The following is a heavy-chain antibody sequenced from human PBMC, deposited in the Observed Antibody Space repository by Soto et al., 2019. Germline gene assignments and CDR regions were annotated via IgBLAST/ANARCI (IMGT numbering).Heavy chain of an antibody. CDR1: GFTGNSNY. CDR3: ATQNYGGDDF. J-gene: IGHJ4*02. CDR2: LYTGSKT. V-gene: IGHV3-66*04. D-gene: IGHD4-17*01. Sequence: GGSLRLSCAASGFTGNSNYFNWVRQAPGKGLEWVSILYTGSKTHYADSVKGRFTISRDNSKNTLYLQMNSLRAEDTAVYYCATQNYGGDDFWGQGTLVTVSS.